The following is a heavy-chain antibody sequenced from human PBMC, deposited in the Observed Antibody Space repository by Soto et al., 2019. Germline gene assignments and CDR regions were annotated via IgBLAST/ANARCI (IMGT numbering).Heavy chain of an antibody. V-gene: IGHV1-8*01. CDR3: ARISVASRYMDV. D-gene: IGHD6-19*01. CDR1: GYTFTSYD. Sequence: ASVKVSCKASGYTFTSYDINWVRRATGQGLEWMGWMNPNSGNTGYAQKFQGRVTMTRNTSISTAYMELSSLRSEDTAVYYCARISVASRYMDVWGKGSTVTVSS. CDR2: MNPNSGNT. J-gene: IGHJ6*03.